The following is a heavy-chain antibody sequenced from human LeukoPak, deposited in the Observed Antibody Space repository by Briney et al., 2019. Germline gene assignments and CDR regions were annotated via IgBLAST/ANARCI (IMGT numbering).Heavy chain of an antibody. CDR2: ICPGDSDT. CDR3: ARHTTVGGSLRFDY. D-gene: IGHD4-23*01. J-gene: IGHJ4*02. CDR1: GYGFISYW. V-gene: IGHV5-51*01. Sequence: GESLKISFKGSGYGFISYWIGWVRQMPGKGLEYMGIICPGDSDTRYSQSFQGQVTISADKSITTAYLQWSSLKASDTAMYCCARHTTVGGSLRFDYWGQGTLVSVSS.